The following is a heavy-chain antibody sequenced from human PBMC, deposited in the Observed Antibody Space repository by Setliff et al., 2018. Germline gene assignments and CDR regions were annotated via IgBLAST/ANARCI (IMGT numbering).Heavy chain of an antibody. Sequence: PGGSLRLSCSASGFTFSRYAMNWVRQAPRKGLESVSAISSTGIPIYHADSVKARFTISRDDAQNTLYLQMSSLRTDDTAVYYCVKDPSVYGADSGSIWGQGTMVTVSS. J-gene: IGHJ3*02. CDR2: ISSTGIPI. D-gene: IGHD2-21*02. CDR1: GFTFSRYA. V-gene: IGHV3-64D*09. CDR3: VKDPSVYGADSGSI.